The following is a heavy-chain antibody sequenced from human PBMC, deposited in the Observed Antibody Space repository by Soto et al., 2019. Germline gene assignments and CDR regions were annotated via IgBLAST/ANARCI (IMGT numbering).Heavy chain of an antibody. CDR3: AKGSFWSGYYTGIVYYYGMDV. CDR2: ISGSGGST. CDR1: GFTFSSYA. J-gene: IGHJ6*02. V-gene: IGHV3-23*01. D-gene: IGHD3-3*01. Sequence: PGGSLRLSCAASGFTFSSYAMSWVRQAPGKGLEWVSAISGSGGSTYYADSVKGRFTISRDNSKNTLYLQMNSLRAEDTAVYYCAKGSFWSGYYTGIVYYYGMDVWGQGTTVTVSS.